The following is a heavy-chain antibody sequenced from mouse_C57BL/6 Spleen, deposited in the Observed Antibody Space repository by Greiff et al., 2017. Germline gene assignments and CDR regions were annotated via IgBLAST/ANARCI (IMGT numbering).Heavy chain of an antibody. V-gene: IGHV1-54*01. CDR1: GYAFTNYL. Sequence: VQGVESGAELVRPGTSVKVSCKASGYAFTNYLIEWVKQRPGQGLEWIGVINPGSGGTNYNEKFKGKATLTADKSSSTAYMQLSSLTSEDSAVYFCARHDGYYVAWFAYWGQGTLVTVSA. CDR2: INPGSGGT. D-gene: IGHD2-3*01. J-gene: IGHJ3*01. CDR3: ARHDGYYVAWFAY.